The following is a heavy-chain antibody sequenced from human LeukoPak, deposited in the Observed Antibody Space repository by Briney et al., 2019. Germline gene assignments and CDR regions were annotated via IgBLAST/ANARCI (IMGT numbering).Heavy chain of an antibody. D-gene: IGHD5-24*01. CDR2: ISSTSSTM. Sequence: GGSLRLSCAASGFTFSTYSMDWVRQAPGKGLELVSYISSTSSTMYYADSVKGRFTISRDNAKNSLYLQMNSLRDEDTAVYYCARDRKWLQPTFDYWGQGALVTVSS. CDR3: ARDRKWLQPTFDY. V-gene: IGHV3-48*02. CDR1: GFTFSTYS. J-gene: IGHJ4*02.